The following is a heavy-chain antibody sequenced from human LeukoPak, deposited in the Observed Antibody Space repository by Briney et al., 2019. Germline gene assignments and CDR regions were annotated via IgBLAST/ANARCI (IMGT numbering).Heavy chain of an antibody. CDR2: INPNSGGT. CDR3: ARALLNQVHRRIDAFDI. CDR1: GYTFTGYY. J-gene: IGHJ3*02. V-gene: IGHV1-2*04. D-gene: IGHD3-3*01. Sequence: ASVKVSCKASGYTFTGYYMHWVRQAPGQGLEWMGWINPNSGGTNYAQKFQGWVTMTRDTSISTAYMELSRLRSDDTAVYYCARALLNQVHRRIDAFDIWGQGTMVTVSS.